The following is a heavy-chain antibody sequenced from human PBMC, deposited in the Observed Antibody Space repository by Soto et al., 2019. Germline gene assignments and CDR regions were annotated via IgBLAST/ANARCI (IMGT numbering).Heavy chain of an antibody. V-gene: IGHV1-18*01. CDR2: ISAYNGNT. Sequence: ASVKVSCKASGYTFTSYGISWVRQAPGQGLEWMGWISAYNGNTNYAQKLQGRVTMTTDTSTSTAYMELRSLRSDDTAVYYCARSIIMIVLVSHHDAFDIWGQGTMVIGSS. J-gene: IGHJ3*02. CDR3: ARSIIMIVLVSHHDAFDI. CDR1: GYTFTSYG. D-gene: IGHD3-22*01.